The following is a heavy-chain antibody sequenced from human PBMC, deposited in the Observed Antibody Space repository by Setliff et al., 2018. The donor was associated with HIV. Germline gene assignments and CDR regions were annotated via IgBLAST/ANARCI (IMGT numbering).Heavy chain of an antibody. CDR3: AKRPPSGSGYFDH. J-gene: IGHJ4*02. D-gene: IGHD3-10*01. CDR2: ISGSGDST. V-gene: IGHV3-23*01. CDR1: GFTFNYHA. Sequence: HPGGSLRLSCAASGFTFNYHAMTWVRQAPGKGLEWVSGISGSGDSTYYADSVKGRLTISRDNSKNTLYLQMNSLRAEDTAVYYCAKRPPSGSGYFDHWGQGTLVTVSS.